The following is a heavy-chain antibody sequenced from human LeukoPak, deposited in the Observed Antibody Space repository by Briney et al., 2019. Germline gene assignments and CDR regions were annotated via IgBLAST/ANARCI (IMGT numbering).Heavy chain of an antibody. CDR1: GGSISSGGYY. Sequence: SQTLSLTCTVPGGSISSGGYYWSWIRQHPGKGLEWIGYIYYSGSTYYNPSLKSRVTISVDTSKNQFSLKLSSVTAADTAVYYCAGSAARSGTFDYWGQGTLVTVSS. D-gene: IGHD1-14*01. CDR3: AGSAARSGTFDY. J-gene: IGHJ4*02. CDR2: IYYSGST. V-gene: IGHV4-31*03.